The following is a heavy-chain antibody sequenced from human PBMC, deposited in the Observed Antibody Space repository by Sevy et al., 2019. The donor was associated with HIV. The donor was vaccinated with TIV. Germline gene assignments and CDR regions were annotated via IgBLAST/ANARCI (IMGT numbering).Heavy chain of an antibody. CDR3: ARGPSFLVVSDAPVDY. CDR2: INSRSSTI. CDR1: GFTFSTNS. Sequence: GGSLRVSCVASGFTFSTNSMNWVRQAPGKGLEWVSYINSRSSTIHYADSVKGRFTIFRDNAQNSLYLQMNSLRGEDTAVYYCARGPSFLVVSDAPVDYWGQGTLVTVSS. V-gene: IGHV3-48*01. J-gene: IGHJ4*02. D-gene: IGHD2-8*02.